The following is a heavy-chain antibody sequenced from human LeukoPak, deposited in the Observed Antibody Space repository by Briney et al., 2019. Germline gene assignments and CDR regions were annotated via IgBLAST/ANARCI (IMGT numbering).Heavy chain of an antibody. CDR1: GFTFSSYW. V-gene: IGHV3-7*01. CDR2: INPGESVK. Sequence: GGSLRLSCAASGFTFSSYWMSWVRQAPGKGLEWVANINPGESVKNYVDSVKGRFTISRDNAKNSLYVQMDSLTVEDTAVYYCARVRCCEGSGLIYFDPWSQGTLVTVSS. D-gene: IGHD6-19*01. CDR3: ARVRCCEGSGLIYFDP. J-gene: IGHJ5*02.